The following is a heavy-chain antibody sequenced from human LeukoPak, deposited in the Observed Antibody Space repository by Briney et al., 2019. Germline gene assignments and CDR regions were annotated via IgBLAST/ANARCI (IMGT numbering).Heavy chain of an antibody. Sequence: GASVKVSCKASGYTFTGYFVHWVRQAPGQGLEWMGWINFNNGGTNQVQKFQGRVTMTRDTSNTTVYMEMSSLIFDDTAVYYCARYRTWGGDYGGRGPLVTVSS. CDR1: GYTFTGYF. CDR2: INFNNGGT. D-gene: IGHD3-16*01. V-gene: IGHV1-2*02. J-gene: IGHJ4*02. CDR3: ARYRTWGGDY.